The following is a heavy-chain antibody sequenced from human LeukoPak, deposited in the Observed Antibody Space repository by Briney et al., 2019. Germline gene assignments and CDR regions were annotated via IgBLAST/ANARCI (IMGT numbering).Heavy chain of an antibody. V-gene: IGHV3-11*03. CDR2: TSSSSAYT. J-gene: IGHJ4*02. CDR3: AKGTKPVMNIPDY. Sequence: GGSLRLSCAVSGFTFSDYYMSWIRQAPGKGLEWVSSTSSSSAYTFYAESGKGRFTISRDNAKNSLFLQMNSLRAEDTAMYYCAKGTKPVMNIPDYWGQGILVTVSS. CDR1: GFTFSDYY. D-gene: IGHD1/OR15-1a*01.